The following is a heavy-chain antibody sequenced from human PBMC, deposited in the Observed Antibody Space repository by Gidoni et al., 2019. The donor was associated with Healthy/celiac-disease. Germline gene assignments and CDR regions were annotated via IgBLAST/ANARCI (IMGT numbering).Heavy chain of an antibody. J-gene: IGHJ3*02. CDR3: ARSYLIREVVTDAFDI. D-gene: IGHD3-22*01. Sequence: QVQLQESGPGLVRPSETLSLTCTVSGGSISSYYWSWIRQPPGKGLEWIGYIYYSGSTNYNPSLKRRVTISVDTSKNQCSLKLSSVTAADTAVYYCARSYLIREVVTDAFDIWGQGTMVTVSS. CDR2: IYYSGST. V-gene: IGHV4-59*01. CDR1: GGSISSYY.